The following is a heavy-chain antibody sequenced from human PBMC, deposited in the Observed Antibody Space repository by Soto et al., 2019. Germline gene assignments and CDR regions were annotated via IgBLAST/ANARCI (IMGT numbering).Heavy chain of an antibody. CDR3: TTYHGDYNFDH. D-gene: IGHD4-17*01. J-gene: IGHJ5*02. CDR2: FDPDEAET. CDR1: GYTLNEVA. Sequence: QVPLVQSGAEVKKPGASVKVSCKVSGYTLNEVAMHWVRQAPGKGLEWLGGFDPDEAETIYAQHFQGRVTMTEDTSTDTVYMELSSPRSEDTALYFCTTYHGDYNFDHWGQGTLVTVSS. V-gene: IGHV1-24*01.